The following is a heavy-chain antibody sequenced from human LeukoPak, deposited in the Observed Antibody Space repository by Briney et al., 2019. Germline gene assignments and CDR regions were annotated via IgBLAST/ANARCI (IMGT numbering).Heavy chain of an antibody. J-gene: IGHJ4*02. Sequence: PGGALRLSCAASGFSFSDYWMSWVRQAPGKGLEWVANIKKDGSEKYCVDSVKGRFTISRDNAKNSLYLQMNSLRVEDTAVYYCARGGGHYEDFDYCGQGTLVTVSS. CDR3: ARGGGHYEDFDY. CDR2: IKKDGSEK. CDR1: GFSFSDYW. D-gene: IGHD3-16*01. V-gene: IGHV3-7*01.